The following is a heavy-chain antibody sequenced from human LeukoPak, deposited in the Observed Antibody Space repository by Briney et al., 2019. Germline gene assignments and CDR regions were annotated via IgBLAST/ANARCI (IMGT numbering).Heavy chain of an antibody. V-gene: IGHV4-39*07. CDR2: IYYSGST. CDR3: GKGRTGYSYGYGIDS. Sequence: SETLSLTCSVTGGSISSSNYYWGWIRQSPGKGLEWIGSIYYSGSTYYNPSLKSRVTMSVDPSKNQFSLRLTSVTAADTAVYYCGKGRTGYSYGYGIDSWGQGTLVTVSS. J-gene: IGHJ4*02. CDR1: GGSISSSNYY. D-gene: IGHD5-18*01.